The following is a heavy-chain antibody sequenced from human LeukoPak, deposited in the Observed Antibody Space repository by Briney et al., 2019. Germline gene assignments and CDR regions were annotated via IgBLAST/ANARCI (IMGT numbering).Heavy chain of an antibody. CDR3: ARAYCSSTSCYANYFDY. J-gene: IGHJ4*02. CDR1: GYTFTSYY. CDR2: INPSGGST. Sequence: EASVKVSCKASGYTFTSYYMHWVRQAPGQGLEWMGIINPSGGSTSYAQKFQGRVTMTRDTSTSTVYMELSSLRSEDTAVYYCARAYCSSTSCYANYFDYWGQGTWSPSPQ. D-gene: IGHD2-2*01. V-gene: IGHV1-46*01.